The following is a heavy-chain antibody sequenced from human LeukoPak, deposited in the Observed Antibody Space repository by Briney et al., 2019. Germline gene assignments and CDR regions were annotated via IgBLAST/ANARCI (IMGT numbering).Heavy chain of an antibody. CDR3: ARLLRVAGFILLFDY. CDR1: GYTFTGYY. J-gene: IGHJ4*02. Sequence: ASVKVSCKASGYTFTGYYMHWVRQAPGQGLEWMGWINPNSGGTNYAQKFQGRVTMTRDTSISTAYMELSRLRSDDTAVYYCARLLRVAGFILLFDYWGQGTLITVSS. V-gene: IGHV1-2*02. CDR2: INPNSGGT. D-gene: IGHD6-19*01.